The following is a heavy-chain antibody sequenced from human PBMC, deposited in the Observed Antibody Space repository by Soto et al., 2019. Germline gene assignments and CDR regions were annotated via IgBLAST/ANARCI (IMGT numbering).Heavy chain of an antibody. Sequence: SETLSLTCAVYGGSFSGYYWSWIRQPPGKGLEWIGEINHSGSTNYNPSLKSRVTISVDTSKNQFSLKLSSVTAADTAVYYCARGTRRGYSSSWYRSVPFDYWGQGTLVTVSS. J-gene: IGHJ4*02. CDR1: GGSFSGYY. CDR3: ARGTRRGYSSSWYRSVPFDY. V-gene: IGHV4-34*01. CDR2: INHSGST. D-gene: IGHD6-13*01.